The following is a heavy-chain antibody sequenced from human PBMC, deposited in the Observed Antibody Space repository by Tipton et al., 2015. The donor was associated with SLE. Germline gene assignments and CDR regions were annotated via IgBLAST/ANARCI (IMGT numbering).Heavy chain of an antibody. Sequence: TLSLTCTVSGGSIRSSSYFWGWIRQPPGKGLEWIGSIYYTGSTYYNPSYMSRLIISVDTSKNQFSLQLHSVTAADTAVYYRARSTGYYDSDGYSSYWSIDLWGRGNLVTVSS. CDR2: IYYTGST. J-gene: IGHJ2*01. V-gene: IGHV4-39*07. D-gene: IGHD3-22*01. CDR3: ARSTGYYDSDGYSSYWSIDL. CDR1: GGSIRSSSYF.